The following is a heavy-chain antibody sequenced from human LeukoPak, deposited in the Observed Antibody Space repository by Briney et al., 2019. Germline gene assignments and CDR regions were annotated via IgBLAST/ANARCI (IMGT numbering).Heavy chain of an antibody. V-gene: IGHV3-20*04. CDR1: RFTFNDYG. J-gene: IGHJ4*02. Sequence: GGSLRLSCAASRFTFNDYGMSWVRQAPEKGLEWVSGINWNGGSTAYADSVRGRFTISRDNAKNSLYLQMNSLRAEDTAFYYCARNFGGGDRSGPFYWGQGTLVTVSS. CDR2: INWNGGST. CDR3: ARNFGGGDRSGPFY. D-gene: IGHD3-22*01.